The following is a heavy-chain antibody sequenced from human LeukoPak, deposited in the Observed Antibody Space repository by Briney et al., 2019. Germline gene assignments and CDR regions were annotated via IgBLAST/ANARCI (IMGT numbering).Heavy chain of an antibody. Sequence: GGSLRLSCAASGFTFSSYSMNWVRQAPGKGLEWVSYISSSSSTIYYADSVKGRFTISRDNAKNSLYLQMNSLRAEDTAVYYCARGGLDWGKNDYYYMDVWGKGTTVTVSS. D-gene: IGHD7-27*01. V-gene: IGHV3-48*01. CDR2: ISSSSSTI. CDR3: ARGGLDWGKNDYYYMDV. CDR1: GFTFSSYS. J-gene: IGHJ6*03.